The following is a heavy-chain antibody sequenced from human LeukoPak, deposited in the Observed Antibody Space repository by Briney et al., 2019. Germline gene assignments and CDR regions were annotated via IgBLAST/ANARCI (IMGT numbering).Heavy chain of an antibody. V-gene: IGHV4-31*03. D-gene: IGHD2-15*01. Sequence: PSETLSLTCTVSGGSISSGGYYWSWIRQHPGKGLEWIGYIYYSGSTYYNPSLKSRVTISVDTSKNQFSLKLSSVTAADTAVYYCAREFEVAATRSYGMDVWGQGTTVTVSS. CDR3: AREFEVAATRSYGMDV. CDR2: IYYSGST. J-gene: IGHJ6*02. CDR1: GGSISSGGYY.